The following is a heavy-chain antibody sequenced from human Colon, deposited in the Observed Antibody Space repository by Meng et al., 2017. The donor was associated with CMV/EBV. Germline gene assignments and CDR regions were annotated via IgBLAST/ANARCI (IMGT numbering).Heavy chain of an antibody. Sequence: GGSLRLSCAASGFMFSNYEMNWVRQAPGKGLDWISYITNSGITTYYADSVRDRFTISRDNAKNSLYLQMNSLRADDTAVYYCARGGEMNHDYWGQGTLVTVSS. CDR1: GFMFSNYE. D-gene: IGHD1-14*01. CDR2: ITNSGITT. CDR3: ARGGEMNHDY. V-gene: IGHV3-48*03. J-gene: IGHJ4*02.